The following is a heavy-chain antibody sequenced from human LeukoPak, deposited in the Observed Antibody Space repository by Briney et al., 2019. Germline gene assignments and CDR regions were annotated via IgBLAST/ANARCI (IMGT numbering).Heavy chain of an antibody. CDR2: ISYDGSNK. CDR3: AKAMVRGPPPSGYYYGMDV. CDR1: GFTFSSYG. Sequence: GRSLRLSCAASGFTFSSYGMHWVRQAPGKGLEWVAVISYDGSNKYYADSVKGRFTISRDNSKNTLYLQMNSLRAEDTAVYYCAKAMVRGPPPSGYYYGMDVWGQGTTVTVSS. J-gene: IGHJ6*02. D-gene: IGHD3-10*01. V-gene: IGHV3-30*18.